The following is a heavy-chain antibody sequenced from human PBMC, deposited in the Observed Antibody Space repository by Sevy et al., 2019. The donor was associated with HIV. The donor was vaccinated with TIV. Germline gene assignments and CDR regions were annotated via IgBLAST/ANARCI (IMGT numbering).Heavy chain of an antibody. V-gene: IGHV1-2*02. CDR2: INPNSGGT. CDR3: ARDRGSWYKSGRFEYNWFDP. D-gene: IGHD6-13*01. Sequence: ASVKVSCKASGYTFTGYYMHWVRQAPGQGLEWMGWINPNSGGTNYAQKFQGRVTMTRDTSISTAYMELSRLRSDDTAVYYCARDRGSWYKSGRFEYNWFDPWGQGTLVTVSS. J-gene: IGHJ5*02. CDR1: GYTFTGYY.